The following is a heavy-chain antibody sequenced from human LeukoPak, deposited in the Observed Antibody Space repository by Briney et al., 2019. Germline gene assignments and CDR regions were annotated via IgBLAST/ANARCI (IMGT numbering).Heavy chain of an antibody. CDR3: ARGQKAGVWHFDY. CDR1: GGSFSGYY. D-gene: IGHD2-8*01. V-gene: IGHV4-34*01. CDR2: INHSGST. J-gene: IGHJ4*02. Sequence: SETLSLTCAVYGGSFSGYYWSWIRQPPGKGLEWIGEINHSGSTNYNSSLKSRVTISVDTSKNQFSLKLSSVTAADTAVYYCARGQKAGVWHFDYWGQGTLVTVSS.